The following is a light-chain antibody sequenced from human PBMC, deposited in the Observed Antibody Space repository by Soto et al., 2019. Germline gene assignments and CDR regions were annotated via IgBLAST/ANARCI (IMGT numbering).Light chain of an antibody. CDR3: QSYDSTLKGCV. CDR2: GNT. CDR1: SSNIGADYE. Sequence: QAVVTQPPSVSGAPGQRVTISCTGGSSNIGADYEVHWYQQLPGTAPKLLIYGNTNRPSGVPDRVSGSKSGSSASLAITGLQAEDEAEYYCQSYDSTLKGCVFGTGTKLTVL. V-gene: IGLV1-40*01. J-gene: IGLJ1*01.